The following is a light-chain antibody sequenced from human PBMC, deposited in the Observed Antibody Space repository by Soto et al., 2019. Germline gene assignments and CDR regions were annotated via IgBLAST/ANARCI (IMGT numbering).Light chain of an antibody. CDR3: QQRTTLPLT. CDR1: QSVATF. CDR2: DAS. V-gene: IGKV3-11*01. J-gene: IGKJ4*01. Sequence: EIVLTQSPVNLSLSPGERATLSCRASQSVATFLAWYQQKPGQAPRLLIFDASNRAPGIPDRVNGSGSGKAFTLTITSLEPEDFAVYYCQQRTTLPLTCGGGTKVEV.